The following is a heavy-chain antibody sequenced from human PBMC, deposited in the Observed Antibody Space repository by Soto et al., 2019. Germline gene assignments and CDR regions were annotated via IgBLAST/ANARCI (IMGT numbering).Heavy chain of an antibody. V-gene: IGHV3-30*18. CDR2: ISYDGSNK. Sequence: QVQLVESGGGVVQPGRSLRLSCAASGFTFSSYGMHWVRQAPGKGLEWVAVISYDGSNKYYADSVKGRFTISRDNSKNTLYLQMNSLRAEDTAEYYCAKEGSSSSGSDYWGQGTLVTVSS. J-gene: IGHJ4*02. CDR1: GFTFSSYG. CDR3: AKEGSSSSGSDY. D-gene: IGHD6-6*01.